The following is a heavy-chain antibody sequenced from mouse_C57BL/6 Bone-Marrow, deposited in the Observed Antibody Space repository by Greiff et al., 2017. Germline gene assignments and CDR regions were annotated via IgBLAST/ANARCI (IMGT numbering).Heavy chain of an antibody. D-gene: IGHD1-1*01. V-gene: IGHV1-69*01. J-gene: IGHJ4*01. CDR3: ARVPITTVVARGYAMDY. CDR2: IDPSDSYT. Sequence: QVQLQQPGAELMMPGASVKLSCKASGYTFTSYWMHWVKQRPGQGLEWIGEIDPSDSYTNYNQKFKGKSTLTVDKSSSTAYMQLSSLTSEDSAVYYCARVPITTVVARGYAMDYWGQGTSVTVSS. CDR1: GYTFTSYW.